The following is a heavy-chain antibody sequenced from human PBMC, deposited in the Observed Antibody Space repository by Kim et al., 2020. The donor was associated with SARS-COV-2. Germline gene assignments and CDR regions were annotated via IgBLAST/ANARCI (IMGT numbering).Heavy chain of an antibody. V-gene: IGHV1-69*13. CDR1: GGTFSSYA. CDR2: IIPIFGTA. J-gene: IGHJ4*02. CDR3: ARSKANYYDSPYYFDY. Sequence: SVKVSCKASGGTFSSYAISWVRQAPGQGLEWMGGIIPIFGTANYAQKFQGRVTITADESTSTAYMELSSLRSEDTAVYYCARSKANYYDSPYYFDYWGQGTLVTVSS. D-gene: IGHD3-22*01.